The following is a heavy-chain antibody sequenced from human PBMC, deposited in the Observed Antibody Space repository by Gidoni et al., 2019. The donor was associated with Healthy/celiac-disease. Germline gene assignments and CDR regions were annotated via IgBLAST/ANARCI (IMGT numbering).Heavy chain of an antibody. D-gene: IGHD6-13*01. CDR3: ARLPGRAYSSSWYASDY. Sequence: QVQLVESGGGVVQPGRSLRLSFAASGFTFSSYAMHWVRQAPGKGLEWVAVISYDGSNKYYADSVKGRFTISRDNSKNTLYLQMNSLRAEDTAVYYCARLPGRAYSSSWYASDYWGQGTLVTVSS. J-gene: IGHJ4*02. V-gene: IGHV3-30-3*01. CDR2: ISYDGSNK. CDR1: GFTFSSYA.